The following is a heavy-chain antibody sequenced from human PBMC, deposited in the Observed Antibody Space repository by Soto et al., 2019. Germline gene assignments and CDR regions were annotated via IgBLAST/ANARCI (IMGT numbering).Heavy chain of an antibody. CDR3: AREPALGESTYYYYMDV. CDR1: GFTFSSYW. D-gene: IGHD3-10*01. Sequence: EVQLVESGGGLVQPGGSLRLSCAASGFTFSSYWMSWVRQAPGKGLEWVANIKQDGSEKYYVDSVKGRFTISGDNAKNSLYLQMNSLRAEDTAVYYCAREPALGESTYYYYMDVWGKGTTVTVSS. CDR2: IKQDGSEK. J-gene: IGHJ6*03. V-gene: IGHV3-7*01.